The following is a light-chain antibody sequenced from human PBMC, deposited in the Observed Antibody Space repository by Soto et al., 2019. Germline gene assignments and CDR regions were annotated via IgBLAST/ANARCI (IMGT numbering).Light chain of an antibody. Sequence: TLSPDTVSSLVGDRGTXSCRASQSVGTFLAWYQQKPCQFPRLLIYDASNTATGIPARFSCRRPGTDFTLTISSIEPEDFAIYYCQQRNNWPQWTIGHGTKVDIK. CDR1: QSVGTF. V-gene: IGKV3-11*01. CDR3: QQRNNWPQWT. J-gene: IGKJ1*01. CDR2: DAS.